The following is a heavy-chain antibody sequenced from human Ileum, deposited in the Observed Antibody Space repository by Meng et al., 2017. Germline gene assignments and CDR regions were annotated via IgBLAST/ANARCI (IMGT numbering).Heavy chain of an antibody. Sequence: QVQLVQAGSEVKKPGAAAKASCKASGSTVTTYAMNWVRQAPGQGLEWMGWINTNSGNPTYAQGFTGRFVFSLDTSVSTAYLQISSLKAEDTAVYYCARRDNQGPGFGVDYWGQGTLVTVSS. V-gene: IGHV7-4-1*02. CDR2: INTNSGNP. CDR3: ARRDNQGPGFGVDY. D-gene: IGHD3-10*01. J-gene: IGHJ4*02. CDR1: GSTVTTYA.